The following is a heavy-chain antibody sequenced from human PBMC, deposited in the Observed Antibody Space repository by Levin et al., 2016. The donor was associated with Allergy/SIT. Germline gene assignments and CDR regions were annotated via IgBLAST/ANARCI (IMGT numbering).Heavy chain of an antibody. CDR1: GFTFSTFV. CDR2: ISGRGDTT. D-gene: IGHD3-10*01. Sequence: GESLKISCAASGFTFSTFVMSWVRQAPGKRPEWVSDISGRGDTTYYADSAKGRFTISRDNSKKTLYLEMNSLRLEDTALYYCAKARAVSGSYYRGTSFDVWGQGTMVTVSS. V-gene: IGHV3-23*01. CDR3: AKARAVSGSYYRGTSFDV. J-gene: IGHJ3*01.